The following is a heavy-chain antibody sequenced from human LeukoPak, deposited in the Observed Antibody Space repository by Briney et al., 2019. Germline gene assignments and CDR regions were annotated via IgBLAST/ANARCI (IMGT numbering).Heavy chain of an antibody. CDR1: GFTFSSYA. D-gene: IGHD1-1*01. CDR2: ISYDGSNK. Sequence: GGSLRLSCAASGFTFSSYAMHWVRQAPGKGLEWVAVISYDGSNKYYADSVKGRFTISRDNSKNTLYLQMNSLIAEDTAVYYCARGRYNWNYYYYGMDVWGQGTTVTVSS. V-gene: IGHV3-30-3*01. CDR3: ARGRYNWNYYYYGMDV. J-gene: IGHJ6*02.